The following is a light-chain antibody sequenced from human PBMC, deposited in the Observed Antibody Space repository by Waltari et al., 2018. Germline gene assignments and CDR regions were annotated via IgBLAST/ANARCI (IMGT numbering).Light chain of an antibody. CDR2: YVN. CDR1: SSDVGGYPY. Sequence: QSALTQPASVSGSPGQSITISCTGTSSDVGGYPYVSWYQHHPGKAPKLMIHYVNKRPSGVSNRFSGSKSGNTASLTISGLRAEDEADYYCSSYTSISTFYVFGTGTKVTVL. CDR3: SSYTSISTFYV. V-gene: IGLV2-14*03. J-gene: IGLJ1*01.